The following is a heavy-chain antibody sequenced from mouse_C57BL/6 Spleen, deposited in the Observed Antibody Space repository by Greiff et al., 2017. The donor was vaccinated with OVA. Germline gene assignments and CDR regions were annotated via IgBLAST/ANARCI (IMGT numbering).Heavy chain of an antibody. CDR1: GFSLTSYG. V-gene: IGHV2-9*01. Sequence: VQLQESGPGLVAPSQSLSITCTVSGFSLTSYGVDWVRQPPGKGLEWLGVIWGGGSTNYNSALMSRLSISKDNSKSQVYLKMNRRQTDDTAMYYCAKHSGYGSSYGWYLDDWGTGTTVTVSS. J-gene: IGHJ1*03. CDR3: AKHSGYGSSYGWYLDD. CDR2: IWGGGST. D-gene: IGHD1-1*01.